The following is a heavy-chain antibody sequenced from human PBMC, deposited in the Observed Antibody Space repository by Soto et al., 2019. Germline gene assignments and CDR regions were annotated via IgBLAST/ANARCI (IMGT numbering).Heavy chain of an antibody. Sequence: VQLVDSGGGLIQPGGSLRLSCAVSGFTVSSNYMNWVRQAPGMGLEWVSVIYSDGTTFYADSVKGRFTISRDSSKNTLYLRMNSLRAEDTAMYYCARDWGGDAGLYWYFDVWGRGTLVTVSS. CDR3: ARDWGGDAGLYWYFDV. CDR1: GFTVSSNY. D-gene: IGHD3-10*01. CDR2: IYSDGTT. V-gene: IGHV3-53*01. J-gene: IGHJ2*01.